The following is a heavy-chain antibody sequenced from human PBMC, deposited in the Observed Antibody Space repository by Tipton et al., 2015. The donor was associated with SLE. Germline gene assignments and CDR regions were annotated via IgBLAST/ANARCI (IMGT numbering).Heavy chain of an antibody. Sequence: VQLVQSGGGLVQPGRSLRLSCAASGFTFDEHSMHWVRQAPGKGLEWVSGVSWNSATIGYADSVKGRFTISRDNAKNSLFLQMNSLRTEDTAFYYCAKGHGLYYYNYGMDVWGQGTTVTVSS. J-gene: IGHJ6*02. V-gene: IGHV3-9*01. CDR1: GFTFDEHS. CDR2: VSWNSATI. D-gene: IGHD2-8*01. CDR3: AKGHGLYYYNYGMDV.